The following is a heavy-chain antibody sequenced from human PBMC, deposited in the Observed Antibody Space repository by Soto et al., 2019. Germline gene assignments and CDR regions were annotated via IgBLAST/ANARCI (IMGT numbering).Heavy chain of an antibody. J-gene: IGHJ6*02. CDR2: ISYDGSNK. CDR1: GFTFSSYA. V-gene: IGHV3-30-3*01. CDR3: AREDVSARKHYGMDV. Sequence: QVQLVESGGGVVQPGRSLRLSCAASGFTFSSYAMHWVRQAPGKGLEWVAIISYDGSNKYNADSVKGRFTISRDNSRNTQYLQMNSLRAEDTAVYYCAREDVSARKHYGMDVWGRGTTVTVSS.